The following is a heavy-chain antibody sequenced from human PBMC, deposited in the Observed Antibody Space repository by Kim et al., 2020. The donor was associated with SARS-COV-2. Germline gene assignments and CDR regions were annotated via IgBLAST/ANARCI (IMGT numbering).Heavy chain of an antibody. V-gene: IGHV1-46*01. Sequence: YEQKFQGRVTMTRDTSTSTVYMELSSLRSEDTAVYYCARDSGDRRVFDPWGQGTLVTVSS. D-gene: IGHD2-21*01. J-gene: IGHJ5*02. CDR3: ARDSGDRRVFDP.